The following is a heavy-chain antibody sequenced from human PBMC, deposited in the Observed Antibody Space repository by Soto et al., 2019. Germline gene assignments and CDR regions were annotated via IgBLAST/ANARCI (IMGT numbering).Heavy chain of an antibody. V-gene: IGHV6-1*01. D-gene: IGHD6-13*01. CDR3: ARDWWYYSSSWYGMDV. CDR1: GDSVSSNSAA. J-gene: IGHJ6*02. CDR2: TYYRSKWYN. Sequence: SQTLSLTCAITGDSVSSNSAAWNWIRQSPSRGLEWLGRTYYRSKWYNDYAVSVKSRITINPDTSKNQFSLQLNSVTPEDTAVYYCARDWWYYSSSWYGMDVWGQGTTVPVSS.